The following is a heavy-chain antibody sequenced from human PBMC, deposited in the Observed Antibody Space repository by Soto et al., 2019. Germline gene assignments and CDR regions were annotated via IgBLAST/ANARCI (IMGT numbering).Heavy chain of an antibody. J-gene: IGHJ4*02. CDR3: ARIPPPDYDFWSGHRNTNNDPDY. V-gene: IGHV1-69*13. Sequence: GASVEVSCKASGGTFSSYAISWVRQAPGQGLEWMGGIIPIFGTANYAQKFQGRVTITADEPTSTAYMELSSLRSEDTAVYYCARIPPPDYDFWSGHRNTNNDPDYWGQGTLVTVSS. CDR1: GGTFSSYA. D-gene: IGHD3-3*01. CDR2: IIPIFGTA.